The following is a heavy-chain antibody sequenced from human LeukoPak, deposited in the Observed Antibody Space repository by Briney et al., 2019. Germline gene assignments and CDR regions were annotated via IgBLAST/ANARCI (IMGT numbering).Heavy chain of an antibody. CDR2: IIPIFGTA. CDR3: ARLGDSSSRLYYFDY. CDR1: GGXFSSYA. Sequence: ASVKVSCKASGGXFSSYAISRVRQAPGQGLEWMGGIIPIFGTANYAQKFQGRVTITADESTSTAYMELSSLRSEDTAVYYCARLGDSSSRLYYFDYWGQGTLVTVSS. V-gene: IGHV1-69*13. J-gene: IGHJ4*02. D-gene: IGHD6-6*01.